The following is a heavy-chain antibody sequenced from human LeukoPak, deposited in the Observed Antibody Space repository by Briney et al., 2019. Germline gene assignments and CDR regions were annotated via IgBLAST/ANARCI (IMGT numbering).Heavy chain of an antibody. CDR1: GFTFSSYW. Sequence: GGSLRLSCAASGFTFSSYWMHWVRQAPGKGLVWVSRINSDGRSTSYADSVKGRFTISRDNAKNTLYLQMNSLRAEDTAVYYCARVACSSTSCYGYDAFDIWGQGTMVTVSS. CDR2: INSDGRST. D-gene: IGHD2-2*01. J-gene: IGHJ3*02. V-gene: IGHV3-74*01. CDR3: ARVACSSTSCYGYDAFDI.